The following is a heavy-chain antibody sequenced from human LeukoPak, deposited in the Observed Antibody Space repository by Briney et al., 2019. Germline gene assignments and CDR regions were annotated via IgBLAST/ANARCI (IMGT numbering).Heavy chain of an antibody. Sequence: GSVKVSFKGSGYTFTSYGINRVRPATGPGPELKGWINPNSGNTGYAQKFQGRVTMTRSTSISTAYMELSSLRSEDTAVYYCARGGYSYGLYYYYYYYMDVWGKGTTVTVSS. D-gene: IGHD5-18*01. V-gene: IGHV1-8*01. CDR2: INPNSGNT. CDR3: ARGGYSYGLYYYYYYYMDV. J-gene: IGHJ6*03. CDR1: GYTFTSYG.